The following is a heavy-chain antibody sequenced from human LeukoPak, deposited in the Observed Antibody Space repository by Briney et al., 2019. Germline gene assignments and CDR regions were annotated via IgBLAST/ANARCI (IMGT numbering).Heavy chain of an antibody. CDR1: GGSISSSSYY. CDR2: IYYSGTT. CDR3: ARSYYYDSSGYYHDY. V-gene: IGHV4-39*01. Sequence: SETLSLTCTVSGGSISSSSYYWGWIRQPPGKGLEWIASIYYSGTTLYNPSLTSRVTISVDTSKNQFSLRLNSVTAADTAVYYCARSYYYDSSGYYHDYWGQGTLVTVSS. J-gene: IGHJ4*02. D-gene: IGHD3-22*01.